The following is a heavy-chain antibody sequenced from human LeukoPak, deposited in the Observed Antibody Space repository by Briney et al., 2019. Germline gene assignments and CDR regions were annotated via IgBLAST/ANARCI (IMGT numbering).Heavy chain of an antibody. CDR2: INQDGSDK. Sequence: PGGSLRLSCAASGFTFSSYWMSWVRQAPGKGLEWVANINQDGSDKYYVDSVKGRFTISRDNAKNSLYLQMNSLRAEDTAVYYCARGFVVVVAAKPLFAYWGQGTLVTVSS. CDR3: ARGFVVVVAAKPLFAY. V-gene: IGHV3-7*01. J-gene: IGHJ4*02. D-gene: IGHD2-15*01. CDR1: GFTFSSYW.